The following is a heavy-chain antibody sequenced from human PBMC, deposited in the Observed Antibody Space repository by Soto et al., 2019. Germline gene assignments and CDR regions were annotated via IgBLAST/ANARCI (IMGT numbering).Heavy chain of an antibody. CDR2: IYYSGST. CDR3: ASTSYYDYGDYGSLFFDY. V-gene: IGHV4-59*08. CDR1: GGSISSYY. Sequence: SETLSLTCTVSGGSISSYYWSWIRQPPGKGLEWIGYIYYSGSTNFNPSLKSRVTISVDTSKNQFSLKLSSVTAADTAVYYCASTSYYDYGDYGSLFFDYWGQGTLVTVSS. J-gene: IGHJ4*02. D-gene: IGHD4-17*01.